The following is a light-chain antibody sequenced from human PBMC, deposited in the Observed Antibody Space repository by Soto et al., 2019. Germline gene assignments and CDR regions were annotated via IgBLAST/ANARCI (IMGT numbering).Light chain of an antibody. CDR2: AAS. CDR3: QKLDRYQPT. J-gene: IGKJ4*01. CDR1: QTISSW. V-gene: IGKV1-9*01. Sequence: DIQLTQSPCSLSTSAVDRINITFRASQTISSWLAWYQQKPGKAHKLLIYAASSLQSGVKSRFSGSGSGTDFTLSIRSMQNEDFETYYCQKLDRYQPTFGGGTKVDIK.